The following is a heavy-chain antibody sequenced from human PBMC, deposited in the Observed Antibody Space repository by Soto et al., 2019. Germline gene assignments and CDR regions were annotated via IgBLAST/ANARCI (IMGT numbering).Heavy chain of an antibody. Sequence: QVQLQPWGAGLLKPSETLSLTCAVYGGSFSGYYWSWIRQPPGKGLEWIGEINPSGSTNSNPSLKSRVTISVDTSTNHFSRKLSSVTAADPAVYYCARTYSISLSTFDYWVQGTLVTVS. D-gene: IGHD6-13*01. V-gene: IGHV4-34*01. CDR3: ARTYSISLSTFDY. CDR1: GGSFSGYY. J-gene: IGHJ4*02. CDR2: INPSGST.